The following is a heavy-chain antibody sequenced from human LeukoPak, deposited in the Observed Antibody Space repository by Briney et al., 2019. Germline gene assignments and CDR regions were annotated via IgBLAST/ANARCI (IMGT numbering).Heavy chain of an antibody. Sequence: PGGSLRLSCAASGFTFSSYSMNWVRQAPGKGLEWVSSISSSSSYIYYADSVKGRFTISRDNAKNSLYLQMNSLRAEDTAVYYCARGTLPAAFFDYWGQGTLVTVSS. D-gene: IGHD2-2*01. CDR2: ISSSSSYI. CDR1: GFTFSSYS. V-gene: IGHV3-21*01. CDR3: ARGTLPAAFFDY. J-gene: IGHJ4*02.